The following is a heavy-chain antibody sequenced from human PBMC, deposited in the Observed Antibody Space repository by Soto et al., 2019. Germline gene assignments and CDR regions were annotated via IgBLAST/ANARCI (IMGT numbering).Heavy chain of an antibody. Sequence: GASVKVSCKASGGTFSSYAISWVRQSPGQGLEWMGIIIPIGGTTSYAQKFQGRVTMTRDTSTSTVYMELSSLRSEDTAVYYCARDTKGMTAYSFDPWGQGTLVTVSS. CDR2: IIPIGGTT. CDR3: ARDTKGMTAYSFDP. CDR1: GGTFSSYA. D-gene: IGHD2-21*02. V-gene: IGHV1-46*01. J-gene: IGHJ5*02.